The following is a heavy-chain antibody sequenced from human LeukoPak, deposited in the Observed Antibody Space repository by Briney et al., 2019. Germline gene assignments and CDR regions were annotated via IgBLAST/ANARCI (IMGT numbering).Heavy chain of an antibody. CDR3: ARGDITMVRGVIPLYYYYYGMDV. Sequence: SETLSLTCAVYGGSFSGYYWSWIRQPPGKGLEWIGEINHSGSTNYSPSLKSRVTISVDTSKNQFSLKLSSVTAADTAVYYCARGDITMVRGVIPLYYYYYGMDVWGQGTTVTVSS. D-gene: IGHD3-10*01. CDR2: INHSGST. J-gene: IGHJ6*02. V-gene: IGHV4-34*01. CDR1: GGSFSGYY.